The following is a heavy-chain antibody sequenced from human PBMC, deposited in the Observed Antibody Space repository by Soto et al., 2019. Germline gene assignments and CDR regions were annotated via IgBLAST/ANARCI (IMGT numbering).Heavy chain of an antibody. CDR2: IYHGGTT. V-gene: IGHV4-38-2*02. Sequence: ETLSLTCTVSGDSISSGSYWGWIRQPPGEGPEWIASIYHGGTTFYNPSLKSRISISVDTSKNQFSLRLTSVTAADTATYYCARVHVMVVAGSTFDYWGPGTLVTSPQ. CDR3: ARVHVMVVAGSTFDY. J-gene: IGHJ4*03. CDR1: GDSISSGSY. D-gene: IGHD6-19*01.